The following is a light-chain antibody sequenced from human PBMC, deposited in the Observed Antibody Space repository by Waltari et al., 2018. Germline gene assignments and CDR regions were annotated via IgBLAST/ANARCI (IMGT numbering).Light chain of an antibody. V-gene: IGLV1-47*01. CDR3: AAWDDSLSGSV. CDR1: SSNVGSNY. CDR2: RNN. Sequence: QSVLTQPPSASGTPGPRVTISCSGSSSNVGSNYVYWYQQLPGAAPKLLILRNNQRPSGVPDRFSGSKSGTSASLGISGLRSDDEADYYCAAWDDSLSGSVFGGGTKVTVL. J-gene: IGLJ2*01.